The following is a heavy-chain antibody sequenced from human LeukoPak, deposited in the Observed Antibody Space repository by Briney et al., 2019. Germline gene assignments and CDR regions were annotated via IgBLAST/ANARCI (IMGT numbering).Heavy chain of an antibody. Sequence: ASVKVSCKASGGIFSSYAISWVRQAPGQGLEWMGGIIPIFGTANYAQKFQGRVTITADESTSTAYMELSSLRSEDTAVYYCARGPTKYRLYYYYMDVWGKGTTVTVSS. CDR1: GGIFSSYA. CDR2: IIPIFGTA. D-gene: IGHD2-2*01. CDR3: ARGPTKYRLYYYYMDV. J-gene: IGHJ6*03. V-gene: IGHV1-69*13.